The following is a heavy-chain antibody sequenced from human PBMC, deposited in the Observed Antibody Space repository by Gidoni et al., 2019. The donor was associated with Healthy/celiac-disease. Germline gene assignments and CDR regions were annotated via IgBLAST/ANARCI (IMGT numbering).Heavy chain of an antibody. D-gene: IGHD4-17*01. CDR2: INWNGAST. J-gene: IGHJ5*02. V-gene: IGHV3-20*01. CDR1: GFPLDDYG. Sequence: EVQLVESGGGVVRPGGSLRLPCAASGFPLDDYGMSWVRQAPGKGLEWVSGINWNGASTDYADSVKGRFTISRDNAKNSLYLQMNSLRAEDTALYHCARASSVTTLGWFDPWGQGTLVTVSS. CDR3: ARASSVTTLGWFDP.